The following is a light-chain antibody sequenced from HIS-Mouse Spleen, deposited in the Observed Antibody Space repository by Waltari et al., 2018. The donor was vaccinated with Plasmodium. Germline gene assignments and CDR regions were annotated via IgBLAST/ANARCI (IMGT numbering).Light chain of an antibody. CDR2: KAS. CDR3: QQYNSYSWT. CDR1: QSISSR. V-gene: IGKV1-5*03. Sequence: DIQMTQSPSTLSASVGDRVTITCRASQSISSRLAWYQQKPGKAPKLLIYKASSLESGVPSRFSGSGSGTEFTLTFSSLQPDDFATYYCQQYNSYSWTFGQGTKVEIK. J-gene: IGKJ1*01.